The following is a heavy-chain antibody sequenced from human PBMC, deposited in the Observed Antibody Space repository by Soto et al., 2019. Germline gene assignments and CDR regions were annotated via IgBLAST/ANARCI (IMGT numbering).Heavy chain of an antibody. Sequence: EVQLVESGGGLVQPGGSLRLSCAASGFTFSSYDMHWVRQATGKGLEWVSVIGTAGDTYYPGSVKGRFTISRENAKNSLYLQMNSLRAGDTAVYYCVRARDYGDLEYWGQGTLVTVSS. D-gene: IGHD4-17*01. J-gene: IGHJ4*02. V-gene: IGHV3-13*01. CDR1: GFTFSSYD. CDR3: VRARDYGDLEY. CDR2: IGTAGDT.